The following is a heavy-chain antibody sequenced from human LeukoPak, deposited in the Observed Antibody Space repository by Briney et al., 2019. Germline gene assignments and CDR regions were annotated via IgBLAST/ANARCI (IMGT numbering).Heavy chain of an antibody. CDR1: GGSFSGYY. Sequence: PSETLSLTCAVYGGSFSGYYWSWTRQPPGKGLEWIGEINHSGSTNYNPSLKSRVTISVDTSKNQFSLKLSSVTAADTAVYYCARGLGDCSGGSCYFFDYWGQGTLVTVSS. D-gene: IGHD2-15*01. J-gene: IGHJ4*02. V-gene: IGHV4-34*01. CDR3: ARGLGDCSGGSCYFFDY. CDR2: INHSGST.